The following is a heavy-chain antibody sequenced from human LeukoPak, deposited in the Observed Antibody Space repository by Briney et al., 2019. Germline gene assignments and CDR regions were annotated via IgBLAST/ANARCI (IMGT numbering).Heavy chain of an antibody. CDR1: GGTFSSYA. V-gene: IGHV1-69*04. Sequence: GASVKVSCKASGGTFSSYAISWVRQAPGQGLEWMGRIIPILGIANYAQKFQGRVTITADKSTSTAYMELSSLRSEDTAVYYSAIVTVEYYYYGMDVWGQGTTVTVSS. CDR3: AIVTVEYYYYGMDV. J-gene: IGHJ6*02. CDR2: IIPILGIA. D-gene: IGHD1-20*01.